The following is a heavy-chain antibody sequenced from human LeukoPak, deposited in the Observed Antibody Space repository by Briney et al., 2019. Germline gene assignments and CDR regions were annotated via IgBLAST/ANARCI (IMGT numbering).Heavy chain of an antibody. CDR1: GFTFSSYW. V-gene: IGHV3-7*01. CDR3: ARSPGSWYYYYYGMDV. D-gene: IGHD1-26*01. CDR2: IKQDGSEK. Sequence: GGSLRLSCSASGFTFSSYWMSWVRQAPGKGLEWVANIKQDGSEKYYVDSVKGRFTISRDNAKNPLYLQMNSLRAEDTAVYYCARSPGSWYYYYYGMDVWGQGTTVTVSS. J-gene: IGHJ6*02.